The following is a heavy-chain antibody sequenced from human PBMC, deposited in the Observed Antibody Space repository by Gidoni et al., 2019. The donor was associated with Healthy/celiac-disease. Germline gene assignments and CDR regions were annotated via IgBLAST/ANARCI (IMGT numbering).Heavy chain of an antibody. J-gene: IGHJ4*02. CDR1: GGNFSSYA. V-gene: IGHV1-69*01. Sequence: QVQPVQSGAEVKKPGSSVKVSCKASGGNFSSYAISWVGQAPGQGRGWVGGSIPIFRTASYAQQFQGRVTITADESTSTASMELCSLRSEDTAVYYCARARRGSSTSCYLRWGQGTLVTVSS. D-gene: IGHD2-2*01. CDR2: SIPIFRTA. CDR3: ARARRGSSTSCYLR.